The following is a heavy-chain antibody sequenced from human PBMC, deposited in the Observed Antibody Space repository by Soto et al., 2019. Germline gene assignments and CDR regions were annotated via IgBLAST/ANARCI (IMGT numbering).Heavy chain of an antibody. D-gene: IGHD2-15*01. CDR2: ISYDGSNK. J-gene: IGHJ4*02. V-gene: IGHV3-30*18. CDR3: AKDRNIVVVVAPLDY. CDR1: GFTFSSYG. Sequence: QVQLVESGGGVVQPGRSLRLSCAASGFTFSSYGTHWVRQAPGKGLEWLALISYDGSNKYYADSVKGRFTISRDNSKNTLYLQMNSLRAEDTAVYYCAKDRNIVVVVAPLDYWGQGTLVTVSS.